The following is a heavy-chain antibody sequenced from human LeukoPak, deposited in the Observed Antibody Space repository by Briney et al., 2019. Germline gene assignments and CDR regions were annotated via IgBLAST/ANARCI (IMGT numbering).Heavy chain of an antibody. J-gene: IGHJ4*02. CDR1: GFTFSSYG. CDR3: ARDGTGTPYDY. CDR2: ISYDGSNK. Sequence: GGSLRLSCAASGFTFSSYGMHWVRQAPGKGLEWVAVISYDGSNKYYADSVKGRFTISRDNSKNTLYLQMNSLSAEDTAVYYCARDGTGTPYDYWGQGTLVTVSS. V-gene: IGHV3-30*03. D-gene: IGHD1-7*01.